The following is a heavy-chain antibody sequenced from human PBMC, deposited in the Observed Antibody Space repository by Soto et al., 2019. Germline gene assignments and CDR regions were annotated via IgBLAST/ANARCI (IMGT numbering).Heavy chain of an antibody. V-gene: IGHV1-46*01. Sequence: ASVKVSCKASGYTFTSYYMHWVRQAPGQGLEWMGIINPSGGSTSYAQKFQGRVTMTRDTSTSTVYMELSSLRSEDTAVYYCARVGIFGVVIMGSLRAALVYWGQGTRVTVAS. CDR2: INPSGGST. D-gene: IGHD3-3*01. CDR3: ARVGIFGVVIMGSLRAALVY. CDR1: GYTFTSYY. J-gene: IGHJ4*02.